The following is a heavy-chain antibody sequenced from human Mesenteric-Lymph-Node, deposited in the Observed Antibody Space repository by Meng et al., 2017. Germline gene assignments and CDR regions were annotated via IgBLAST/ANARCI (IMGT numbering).Heavy chain of an antibody. CDR2: IYYGGST. CDR1: GGSFSGYY. CDR3: AREGCSGGRCPRYYYYGMDV. Sequence: SETLSLTCAVYGGSFSGYYWSWIRQPPGKGLEWIAYIYYGGSTNYNPSLKSRVTISVDTSKNQLSLKLSSVTAADTAVYYCAREGCSGGRCPRYYYYGMDVWGQGTTVTVSS. J-gene: IGHJ6*02. D-gene: IGHD2-15*01. V-gene: IGHV4-59*01.